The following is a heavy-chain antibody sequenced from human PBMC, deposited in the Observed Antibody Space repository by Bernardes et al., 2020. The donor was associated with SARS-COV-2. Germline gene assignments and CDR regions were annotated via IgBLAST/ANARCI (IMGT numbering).Heavy chain of an antibody. CDR1: GFTVSSNY. D-gene: IGHD3-9*01. J-gene: IGHJ5*02. V-gene: IGHV3-66*01. CDR3: AKIGIEYYDILTPSWFDP. CDR2: IYSGGST. Sequence: VEALFLSCAASGFTVSSNYMSWVRQAPGKGLEWVSVIYSGGSTYYADSVKGRFTISRDNSKNTLYLQMNSLRAEDTAVYYCAKIGIEYYDILTPSWFDPWGQGTLVTGSS.